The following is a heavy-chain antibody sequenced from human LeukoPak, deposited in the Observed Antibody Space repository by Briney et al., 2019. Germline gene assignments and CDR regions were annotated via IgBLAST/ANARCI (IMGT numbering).Heavy chain of an antibody. J-gene: IGHJ4*02. D-gene: IGHD5-24*01. CDR1: GGSISSGTYY. CDR2: IYYSGST. CDR3: ARLFDGPDF. Sequence: PSETLSLTCTVSGGSISSGTYYWGWIRQPPGKGLEWIGSIYYSGSTYYNPSLKSRVTISVDTSKNQFSLKLSSVTAADTAVYYWARLFDGPDFWGQGTLVTVSS. V-gene: IGHV4-39*07.